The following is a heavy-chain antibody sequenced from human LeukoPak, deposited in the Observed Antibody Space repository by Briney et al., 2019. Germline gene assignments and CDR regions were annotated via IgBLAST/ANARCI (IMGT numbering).Heavy chain of an antibody. Sequence: ASVKVSCKASGYTFTSYGISWVRQAPGQGLEWMGWISAYNGNTNYAQKLQGRVTMTTDTSTSTAYMELSSLRSEDTAVYYCARGRYDFWSSRGDAFDIWGQGTMVTVSS. D-gene: IGHD3-3*01. J-gene: IGHJ3*02. V-gene: IGHV1-18*01. CDR3: ARGRYDFWSSRGDAFDI. CDR1: GYTFTSYG. CDR2: ISAYNGNT.